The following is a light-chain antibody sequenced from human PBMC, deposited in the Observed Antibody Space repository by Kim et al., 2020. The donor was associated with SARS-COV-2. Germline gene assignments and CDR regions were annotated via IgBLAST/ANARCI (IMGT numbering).Light chain of an antibody. CDR2: DKN. Sequence: LGPPVRITCQGDSLSFYYASWYQQKPGQAPVLVIYDKNNRPSGIPDRFSGSISGNTASLTITGAQAEDEADYYCNSRDSSGNHLVFGGGTQLTVL. J-gene: IGLJ3*02. CDR1: SLSFYY. CDR3: NSRDSSGNHLV. V-gene: IGLV3-19*01.